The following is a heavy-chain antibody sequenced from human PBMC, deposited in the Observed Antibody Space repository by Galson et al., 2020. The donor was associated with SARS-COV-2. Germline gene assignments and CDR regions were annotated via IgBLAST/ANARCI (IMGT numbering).Heavy chain of an antibody. CDR3: ARGSGSYLVYFDY. CDR2: ISYDGSNK. Sequence: GESLKISCAASGFTFSSYAMHWVRQAPGKGLEWVAVISYDGSNKYYADSVKGRFTISRDNSKNTLYLQMNSLRAEDTAVYYCARGSGSYLVYFDYWGQGTLVTVSS. V-gene: IGHV3-30*04. J-gene: IGHJ4*02. CDR1: GFTFSSYA. D-gene: IGHD1-26*01.